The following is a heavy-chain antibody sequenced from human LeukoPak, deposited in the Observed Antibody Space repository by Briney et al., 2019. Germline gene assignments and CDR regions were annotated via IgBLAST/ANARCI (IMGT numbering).Heavy chain of an antibody. CDR2: ISYDGSNK. J-gene: IGHJ3*02. CDR1: GFTSSSYA. Sequence: GGSLRLSCAASGFTSSSYAMHWVRQAPGKGLEWVAVISYDGSNKYYADSVKGRFTISRDNSKNTLYLQMNSLRAEDTAVYYCARSPSGIHAFDIWGQGTMVTVSS. CDR3: ARSPSGIHAFDI. V-gene: IGHV3-30-3*01. D-gene: IGHD3-10*01.